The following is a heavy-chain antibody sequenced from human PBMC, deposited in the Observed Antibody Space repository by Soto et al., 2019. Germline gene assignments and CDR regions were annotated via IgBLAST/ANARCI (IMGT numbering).Heavy chain of an antibody. J-gene: IGHJ6*02. Sequence: TLSLTCTVSGGSISSYYWSWIRQPPGKGLEWIGYIYYSGITNYNPSLKSRVTISVDTSKNQFSLKLSSVTAADTAVYYCASGGSHYYYYGMDVWGQGTTVTVSS. V-gene: IGHV4-59*01. CDR2: IYYSGIT. CDR1: GGSISSYY. CDR3: ASGGSHYYYYGMDV. D-gene: IGHD3-10*01.